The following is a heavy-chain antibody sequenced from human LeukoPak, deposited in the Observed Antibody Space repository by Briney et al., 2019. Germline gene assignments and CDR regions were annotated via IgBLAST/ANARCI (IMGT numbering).Heavy chain of an antibody. CDR3: ARDLLGPVDS. J-gene: IGHJ4*02. CDR2: VNPDGSTT. D-gene: IGHD2-15*01. Sequence: PGGSLRLSCAASGFAFSSSWIHGVRQAPGKGLVWVSRVNPDGSTTNYADSVKGRFTISRDNARNTLYLQMDSLRVEDTAVYYCARDLLGPVDSWGQGSLVTVSS. V-gene: IGHV3-74*01. CDR1: GFAFSSSW.